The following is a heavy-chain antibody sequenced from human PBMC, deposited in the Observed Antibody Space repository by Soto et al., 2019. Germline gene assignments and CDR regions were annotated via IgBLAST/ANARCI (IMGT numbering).Heavy chain of an antibody. Sequence: QVQLVQSGAEVKKPGASVKVSCKASGYTFTSYAMHWVRQAPGQRLEWMGWINAGNGNTKYSRRFQGRVTITRDTPASRGDMELGSRRSEETAVYCCARSIGMGGAYWGQGTLVTVSS. CDR2: INAGNGNT. CDR3: ARSIGMGGAY. CDR1: GYTFTSYA. J-gene: IGHJ4*02. D-gene: IGHD3-10*01. V-gene: IGHV1-3*01.